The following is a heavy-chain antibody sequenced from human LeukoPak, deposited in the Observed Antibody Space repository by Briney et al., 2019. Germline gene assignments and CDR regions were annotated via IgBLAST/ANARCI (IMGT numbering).Heavy chain of an antibody. J-gene: IGHJ3*02. CDR2: IYYGGST. D-gene: IGHD6-19*01. CDR3: ARRSIAVTAFDI. V-gene: IGHV4-28*01. CDR1: GDSISSGNW. Sequence: SDTLSLTCAVSGDSISSGNWWGWIRQPPGKGLEWIGYIYYGGSTYYNPSLKSRVTMSVDTSKNQFSLKLSSVTAADTAVYYCARRSIAVTAFDIWGQGTMVTVSS.